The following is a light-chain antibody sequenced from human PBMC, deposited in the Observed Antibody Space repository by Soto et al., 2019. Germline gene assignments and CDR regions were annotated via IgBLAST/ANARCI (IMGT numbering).Light chain of an antibody. Sequence: QSALTQPASVSGSPGQSITISCTGTSSDVGSYNLVSWYQQHPGKAPKLMIYEGSKRPSGVSNRFSGSKSGNTASLTFSGLQAEDEADYYCCSYAGSSTGVFGGGTKLTVL. CDR2: EGS. CDR3: CSYAGSSTGV. V-gene: IGLV2-23*01. J-gene: IGLJ2*01. CDR1: SSDVGSYNL.